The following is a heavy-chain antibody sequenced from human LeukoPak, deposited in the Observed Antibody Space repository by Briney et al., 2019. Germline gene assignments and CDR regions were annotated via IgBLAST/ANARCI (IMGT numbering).Heavy chain of an antibody. V-gene: IGHV4-59*01. CDR3: ARGGRIVGAIIDY. J-gene: IGHJ4*02. D-gene: IGHD1-26*01. CDR1: GGSISSYY. Sequence: SETLSLTCTVSGGSISSYYWSWIRQPPGKGLEWIGYIYYSGSTNYNPSLKSRVTISVDTSKNQFSLKLSSVTAADTAVYYCARGGRIVGAIIDYWGQGTLVTVSS. CDR2: IYYSGST.